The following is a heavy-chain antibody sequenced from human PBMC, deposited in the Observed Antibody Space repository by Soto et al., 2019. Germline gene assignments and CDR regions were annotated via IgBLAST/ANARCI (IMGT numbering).Heavy chain of an antibody. Sequence: ASVKVSCKASGYTFTSYDINRVRQATGQGLEWMGWMNPNSGNTGYAQKSQGRVTMTRNTSISTAYMELSSLRSEDTAVYYCARGGGMDYVWGSYRLRDYYYYGMDVWGQGTTVTVSS. CDR2: MNPNSGNT. J-gene: IGHJ6*02. D-gene: IGHD3-16*02. V-gene: IGHV1-8*01. CDR1: GYTFTSYD. CDR3: ARGGGMDYVWGSYRLRDYYYYGMDV.